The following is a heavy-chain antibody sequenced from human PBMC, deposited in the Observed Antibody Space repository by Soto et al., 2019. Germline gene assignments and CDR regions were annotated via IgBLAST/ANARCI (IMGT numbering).Heavy chain of an antibody. CDR3: ARLGSIAARSYYYGMDV. D-gene: IGHD6-6*01. CDR1: GYSFTSYW. CDR2: IYPGDSDT. Sequence: GESLKISCKGSGYSFTSYWIGWVRQMPGKGLEWMGIIYPGDSDTRYSPSFQGQVTISADKPISTAYLQWSSLKASDTAMYYCARLGSIAARSYYYGMDVWGQGTTVTVSS. V-gene: IGHV5-51*01. J-gene: IGHJ6*02.